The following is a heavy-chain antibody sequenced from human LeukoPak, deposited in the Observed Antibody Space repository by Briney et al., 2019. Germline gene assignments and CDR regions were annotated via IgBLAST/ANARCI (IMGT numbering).Heavy chain of an antibody. V-gene: IGHV3-30*04. CDR3: ARAQQFIEGYFDY. CDR2: ISYDGSNK. J-gene: IGHJ4*02. Sequence: PGRSLRLSCAASGFTFSSYAMHWVRQAPGKGLEWVAVISYDGSNKYYADSVKGRFTISRDNSKNTLYLQMNSLRAEDTAVYYCARAQQFIEGYFDYWGQGTLVTVSS. CDR1: GFTFSSYA. D-gene: IGHD1-26*01.